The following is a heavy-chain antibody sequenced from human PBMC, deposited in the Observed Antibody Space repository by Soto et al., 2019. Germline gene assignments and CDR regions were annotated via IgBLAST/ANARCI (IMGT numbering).Heavy chain of an antibody. D-gene: IGHD4-17*01. CDR3: ARHTSVDYGQDAFDF. J-gene: IGHJ3*01. CDR1: GGSVISYY. Sequence: QVQLQESGPGLVKPSETLSLTCTVSGGSVISYYWSWIRQPPGKGLEWIGYIYYTGTTKYNPFLKSRVTISVDTSKSQFFLRLSSVTAADTAVYYCARHTSVDYGQDAFDFWGQGTMATVSS. V-gene: IGHV4-59*08. CDR2: IYYTGTT.